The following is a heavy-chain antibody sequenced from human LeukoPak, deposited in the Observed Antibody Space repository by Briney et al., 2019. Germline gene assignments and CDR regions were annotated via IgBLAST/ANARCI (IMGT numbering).Heavy chain of an antibody. CDR3: ARIAPITASGLYYFDY. V-gene: IGHV4-4*07. J-gene: IGHJ4*02. CDR1: GGSISSYY. D-gene: IGHD1-14*01. CDR2: IYTSGST. Sequence: PSETLSLTCTVSGGSISSYYWSWIRQPAGKGLEWIGRIYTSGSTNYNPSLKSRVTMSVDTSKNQFSLKLSSVTAADTAVYCCARIAPITASGLYYFDYWGQGTLVTVSS.